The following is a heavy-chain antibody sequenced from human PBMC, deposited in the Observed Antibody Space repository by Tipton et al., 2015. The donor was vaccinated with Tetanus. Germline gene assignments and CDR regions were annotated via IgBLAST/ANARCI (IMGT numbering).Heavy chain of an antibody. J-gene: IGHJ4*02. CDR1: GFIFSNYA. CDR2: IYSGSSTT. V-gene: IGHV3-23*03. D-gene: IGHD3-10*01. CDR3: AKLFGSGTYYNYFAY. Sequence: SLRLSCAASGFIFSNYAMSWVRQTPGKGLEWLSVIYSGSSTTYYADSVKGRFTISRDNSKNTLYLQMNSLRAEDTAVYYCAKLFGSGTYYNYFAYWGQGPLVPVSS.